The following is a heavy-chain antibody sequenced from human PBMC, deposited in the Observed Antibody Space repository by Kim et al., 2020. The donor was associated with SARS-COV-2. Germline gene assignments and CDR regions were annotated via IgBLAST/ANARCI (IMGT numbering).Heavy chain of an antibody. D-gene: IGHD3-22*01. Sequence: GGSLRLSCAASGFTFSSYSMNWVRQAPGKGLEWVSSISSSSSYIYYADSVKGRFTISRDNAKNSLYLQMNSLRAEDTAVYYCARDRSPEYYYDSSGYYSYFDYWGQGTLVTVSS. CDR1: GFTFSSYS. CDR2: ISSSSSYI. J-gene: IGHJ4*02. V-gene: IGHV3-21*01. CDR3: ARDRSPEYYYDSSGYYSYFDY.